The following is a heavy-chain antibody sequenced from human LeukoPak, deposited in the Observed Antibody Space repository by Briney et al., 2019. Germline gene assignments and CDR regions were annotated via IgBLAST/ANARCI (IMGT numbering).Heavy chain of an antibody. J-gene: IGHJ6*03. CDR1: GGSISSGSYY. D-gene: IGHD3-22*01. V-gene: IGHV4-61*02. Sequence: PSETLSLTCTVSGGSISSGSYYWSWIRQPAGKGLEWIGRIYTSGSTNYNPSLKSRVIISVDTSKNQFSLKLTSVLAADTADYFCARLSDYDVDTSHYMDVWGKGTTVTVSS. CDR3: ARLSDYDVDTSHYMDV. CDR2: IYTSGST.